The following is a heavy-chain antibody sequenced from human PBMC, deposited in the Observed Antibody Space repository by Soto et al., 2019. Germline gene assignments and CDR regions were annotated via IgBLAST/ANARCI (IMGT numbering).Heavy chain of an antibody. CDR1: GFTFSSYS. V-gene: IGHV3-21*01. J-gene: IGHJ4*02. CDR3: ARCRRDGYSRPDY. CDR2: ISSSSGNV. D-gene: IGHD5-18*01. Sequence: EVQLVESGGGLVKPGGSLRLSCAASGFTFSSYSMHWVRQAPGKGLEWVSCISSSSGNVFYADSVKGRFTISRDNAQKSLYLQMNRLRAEDTGVYYCARCRRDGYSRPDYWGQGTLVNVSS.